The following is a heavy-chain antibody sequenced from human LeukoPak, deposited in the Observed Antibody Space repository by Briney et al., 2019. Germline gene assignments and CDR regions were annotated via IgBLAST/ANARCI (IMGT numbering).Heavy chain of an antibody. J-gene: IGHJ4*02. CDR2: IYYSGST. Sequence: SETLSLTCTVSGGSINNFFWNWVRQSPGKGLEWIGYIYYSGSTNYNPSLKSRVTISVDTSKNQFSLKLSSVTAADTAAYYCAREEVGEGYFDYWGQGTLVTVSS. CDR1: GGSINNFF. V-gene: IGHV4-59*01. CDR3: AREEVGEGYFDY. D-gene: IGHD3-16*01.